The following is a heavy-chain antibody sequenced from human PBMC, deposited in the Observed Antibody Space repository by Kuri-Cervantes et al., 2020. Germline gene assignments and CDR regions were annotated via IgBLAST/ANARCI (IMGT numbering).Heavy chain of an antibody. J-gene: IGHJ4*02. Sequence: GESLKISCAASGFTFSSYGMHWVRQAPGKGLEWVSTISASADTTYYADSVKGRFTISRDNSKNTLSLQMNGLSAEDAAIYYCTRGLGYYFDYWGQGTLVTVSS. V-gene: IGHV3-23*01. D-gene: IGHD3-10*01. CDR1: GFTFSSYG. CDR3: TRGLGYYFDY. CDR2: ISASADTT.